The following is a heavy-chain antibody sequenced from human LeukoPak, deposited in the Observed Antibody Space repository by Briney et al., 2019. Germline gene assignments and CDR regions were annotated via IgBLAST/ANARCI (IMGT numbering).Heavy chain of an antibody. J-gene: IGHJ4*02. CDR3: ARGASYCGGDCYVY. CDR1: GYTFTSYG. D-gene: IGHD2-21*01. Sequence: ASVKVSCKASGYTFTSYGISWVRQAPGQGLEWMGWISAYNGSTNYAQKLQGRVTMTTDTSTSTAYMELRSLRSDDTAVYYCARGASYCGGDCYVYWGQGTLVTVSS. V-gene: IGHV1-18*01. CDR2: ISAYNGST.